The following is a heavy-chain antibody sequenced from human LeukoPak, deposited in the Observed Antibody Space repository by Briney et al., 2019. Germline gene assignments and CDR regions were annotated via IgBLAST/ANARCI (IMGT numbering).Heavy chain of an antibody. CDR2: ISSSSSYI. CDR1: GFTFSSYS. V-gene: IGHV3-21*01. CDR3: ARLITVRESVDP. Sequence: GGSLRLFCAASGFTFSSYSMNWVRQAPGKGLEWVSSISSSSSYIYYADSVKGRFTISRDNAKNSLYLQMNSLRAEDTAGYYFARLITVRESVDPWGQGTLVTVSS. J-gene: IGHJ5*02. D-gene: IGHD1-20*01.